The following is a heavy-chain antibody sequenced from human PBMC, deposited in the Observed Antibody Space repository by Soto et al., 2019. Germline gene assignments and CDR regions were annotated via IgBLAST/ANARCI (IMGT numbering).Heavy chain of an antibody. CDR1: GGSISRYY. V-gene: IGHV4-59*12. CDR3: ARVPGP. Sequence: SETLSLTCTVSGGSISRYYWSWIRQTPGKGLEWIGYLYNTGSTVYNPSLESRVTISVDTSKNQFSLKLNSVTAADTAVYYCARVPGPWGQGTLVT. CDR2: LYNTGST. J-gene: IGHJ5*02.